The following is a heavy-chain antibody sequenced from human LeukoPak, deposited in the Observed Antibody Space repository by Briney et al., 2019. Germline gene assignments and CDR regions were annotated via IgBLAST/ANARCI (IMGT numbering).Heavy chain of an antibody. CDR3: ARHVGQYSSSPFDY. CDR1: GGSISSYY. D-gene: IGHD6-6*01. CDR2: IYTSGST. J-gene: IGHJ4*02. V-gene: IGHV4-4*09. Sequence: SETLSLTCTVSGGSISSYYWSWIRQPPGKGLEWIGYIYTSGSTNYNPSLESRVTISVDTSKNQFSLKLSSVTAADTAVYYCARHVGQYSSSPFDYWGQGTLVTVSS.